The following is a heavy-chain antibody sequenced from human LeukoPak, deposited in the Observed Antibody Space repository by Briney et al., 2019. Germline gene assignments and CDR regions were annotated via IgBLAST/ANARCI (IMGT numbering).Heavy chain of an antibody. D-gene: IGHD3-22*01. CDR3: ARSNYDSSGYYYVMFDY. CDR1: GGTFSSYA. V-gene: IGHV1-2*02. J-gene: IGHJ4*02. Sequence: GASVKVSCKASGGTFSSYAISWVRQAPGQGLEWMGWINPNSGGTNYAQKFQGRVTMTRDTSIRTAYMELSRLRSDDTAVYYCARSNYDSSGYYYVMFDYWGQGTLVTVSS. CDR2: INPNSGGT.